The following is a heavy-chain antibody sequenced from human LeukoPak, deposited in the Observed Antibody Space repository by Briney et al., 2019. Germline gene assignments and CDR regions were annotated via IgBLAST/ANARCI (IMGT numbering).Heavy chain of an antibody. D-gene: IGHD2-15*01. CDR1: GFTFRNYA. Sequence: RGRSLRLSCAASGFTFRNYAMYWVRQAPGKGLEWVAFTNYDGSDRCYADSVKGRFTVSRDNPKNTLYLQMNSLRTEDTAVYYCAKDLPDRYSLEYWGQGTMVTVPS. CDR3: AKDLPDRYSLEY. CDR2: TNYDGSDR. V-gene: IGHV3-30*18. J-gene: IGHJ4*02.